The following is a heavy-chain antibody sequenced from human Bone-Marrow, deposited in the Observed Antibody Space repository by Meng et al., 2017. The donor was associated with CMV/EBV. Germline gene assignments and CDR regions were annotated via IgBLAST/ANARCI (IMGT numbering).Heavy chain of an antibody. J-gene: IGHJ5*02. Sequence: GVLKISCAASGFTFSSYSMNWVRQAPGKGLEWVSSISSSSSYIYYADSVKGRFTISRDNAKNSLYLQMNSLRAEDTAVYYCARDRLRGVVVPAATLNWFDPWGQGTLVTVSS. CDR1: GFTFSSYS. CDR2: ISSSSSYI. V-gene: IGHV3-21*01. CDR3: ARDRLRGVVVPAATLNWFDP. D-gene: IGHD2-2*01.